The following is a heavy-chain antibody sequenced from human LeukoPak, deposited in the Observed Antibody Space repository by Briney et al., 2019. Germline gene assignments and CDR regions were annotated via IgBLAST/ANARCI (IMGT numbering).Heavy chain of an antibody. J-gene: IGHJ4*02. Sequence: GGSLRLSCEVSGFTVSAAYMNWVRQAPGKGLEWVSRLYPSDTSHYANSVKGRFSISRDDSKDILYLQMNGLRADDTAIYYCARADYSDSGGGFDYWGQGTLVTVS. CDR1: GFTVSAAY. V-gene: IGHV3-53*01. D-gene: IGHD3-22*01. CDR3: ARADYSDSGGGFDY. CDR2: LYPSDTS.